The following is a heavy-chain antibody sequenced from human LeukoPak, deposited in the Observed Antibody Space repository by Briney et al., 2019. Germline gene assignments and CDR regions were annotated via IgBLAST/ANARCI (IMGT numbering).Heavy chain of an antibody. CDR1: GFTFSSYG. J-gene: IGHJ3*02. CDR2: ISYDGTNQ. Sequence: GGSLRLSCAASGFTFSSYGIHWVRQAPGKGLEWLTVISYDGTNQYYADSVKGRFTISRDNSKNTLYLQMNSLRAEDTAVYYCAREGYCSSTSCHEAFDIWGQGTMVTVSS. D-gene: IGHD2-2*01. CDR3: AREGYCSSTSCHEAFDI. V-gene: IGHV3-30*03.